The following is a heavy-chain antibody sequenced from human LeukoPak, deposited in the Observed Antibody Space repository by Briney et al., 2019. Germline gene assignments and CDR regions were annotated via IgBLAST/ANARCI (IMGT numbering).Heavy chain of an antibody. V-gene: IGHV1-8*03. Sequence: EASVKVSCKASGYTFTSYDINWVRQATGQGLEWMGWMNPNSGNTGYAQKFQGRVTITRNTSIGTAYMELSSLRSEDTAVYYCARAQPLDSSGYPDYYMDVWGKGTTVTVSS. CDR1: GYTFTSYD. CDR2: MNPNSGNT. CDR3: ARAQPLDSSGYPDYYMDV. J-gene: IGHJ6*03. D-gene: IGHD3-22*01.